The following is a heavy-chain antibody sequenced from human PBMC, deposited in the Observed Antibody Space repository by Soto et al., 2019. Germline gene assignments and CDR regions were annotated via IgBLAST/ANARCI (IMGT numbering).Heavy chain of an antibody. CDR2: INPSGCST. CDR1: GYTFTSYY. J-gene: IGHJ3*02. CDR3: ARVYSSGWPHHAFDI. D-gene: IGHD6-19*01. V-gene: IGHV1-46*01. Sequence: GASVKFSCKASGYTFTSYYMHWVRQAPVQRLEWMGIINPSGCSTSYAQKFQGRVTMTRDTSTSTVYMELSSLRTEATAVYYCARVYSSGWPHHAFDIWGQGTMVTVSS.